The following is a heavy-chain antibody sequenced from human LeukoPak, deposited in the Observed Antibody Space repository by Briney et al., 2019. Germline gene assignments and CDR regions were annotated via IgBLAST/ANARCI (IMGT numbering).Heavy chain of an antibody. CDR1: GDSVSSKNTA. J-gene: IGHJ4*02. Sequence: SQTLSLTCAISGDSVSSKNTAWTWIRQSPSRGLEWLGRTYYRSKWYKEYALSVKSRITINPDTSKNQFSLQLNSVTPEDTAVYYCTSLTGDTDYWGQGTLVTVSS. CDR2: TYYRSKWYK. CDR3: TSLTGDTDY. V-gene: IGHV6-1*01. D-gene: IGHD7-27*01.